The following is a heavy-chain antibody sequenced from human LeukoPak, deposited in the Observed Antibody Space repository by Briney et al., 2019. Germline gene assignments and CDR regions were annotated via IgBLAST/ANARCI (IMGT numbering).Heavy chain of an antibody. D-gene: IGHD3-10*01. V-gene: IGHV3-15*01. Sequence: PGGSLRLSCVDSGFTFTNAWMSWVRQAPGKGLEWIGRIKSKTDGETTNYAEPARGRFTISRDDSKSAVYLQMNSLKIEDTAVYYCTTDLGTYYHGSQRLIPIDYWGQGTLVTVSS. CDR1: GFTFTNAW. CDR3: TTDLGTYYHGSQRLIPIDY. J-gene: IGHJ4*02. CDR2: IKSKTDGETT.